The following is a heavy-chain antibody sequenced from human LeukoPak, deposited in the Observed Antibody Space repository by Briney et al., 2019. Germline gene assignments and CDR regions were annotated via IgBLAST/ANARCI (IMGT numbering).Heavy chain of an antibody. J-gene: IGHJ5*02. CDR1: GCSFTSYW. Sequence: GESLKISCKGSGCSFTSYWIGWVRQMPGKGLEWMGIIYPGDSDTRYSPSFQGQVTISADKSISTAYLQWSSLKASDTAMYYCARHLQWSHDFWSAFDPWGQGTLVTVSS. V-gene: IGHV5-51*01. CDR3: ARHLQWSHDFWSAFDP. CDR2: IYPGDSDT. D-gene: IGHD3-3*01.